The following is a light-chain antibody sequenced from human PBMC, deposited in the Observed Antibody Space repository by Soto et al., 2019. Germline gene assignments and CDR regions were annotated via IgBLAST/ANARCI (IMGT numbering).Light chain of an antibody. V-gene: IGKV3-20*01. J-gene: IGKJ1*01. CDR3: QQYGSSPPWT. CDR2: GAS. CDR1: QSVSSSY. Sequence: EIVLTQSPGTLSLSPGERATLSCRASQSVSSSYLAWYQQKPGQAPRLLIYGASSRATGIPDRFSGSVSGTGFTLTIGRLEPEDFAVYYCQQYGSSPPWTFGQGTKVEIK.